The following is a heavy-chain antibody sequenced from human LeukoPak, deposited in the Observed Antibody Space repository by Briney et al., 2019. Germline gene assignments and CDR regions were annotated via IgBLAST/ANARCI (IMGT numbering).Heavy chain of an antibody. J-gene: IGHJ4*02. CDR1: GGSFSGYY. D-gene: IGHD1-26*01. CDR2: INHSGST. Sequence: SETLSLTCAVYGGSFSGYYWSWIRQPPGKGLEWTGEINHSGSTNYNPSLKSRVTISVDTSKNQFSLKLSSVTAADTAVYYCARGESGSYPTQAFDYWGQGTLVTVSS. V-gene: IGHV4-34*01. CDR3: ARGESGSYPTQAFDY.